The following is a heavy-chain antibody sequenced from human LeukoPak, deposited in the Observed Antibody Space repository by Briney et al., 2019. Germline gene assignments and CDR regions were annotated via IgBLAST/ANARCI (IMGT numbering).Heavy chain of an antibody. V-gene: IGHV3-33*06. CDR1: GFTFSSYG. J-gene: IGHJ4*02. CDR3: AKSLNKWVVVVPSYDY. D-gene: IGHD3-22*01. CDR2: IWYDGSNK. Sequence: TGGSLRLSCAASGFTFSSYGMHWVRQAPGKGLEWVAVIWYDGSNKYYADSVKGRYTISRDNSKNTLYLQMNSLRAEDTAVYYCAKSLNKWVVVVPSYDYWGQGTLVTVSS.